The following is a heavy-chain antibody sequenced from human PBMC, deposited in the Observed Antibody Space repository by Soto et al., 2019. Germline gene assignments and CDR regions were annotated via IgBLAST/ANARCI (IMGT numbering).Heavy chain of an antibody. V-gene: IGHV1-18*01. D-gene: IGHD2-2*01. Sequence: ASVKVSCKASGYTFTSYGISWVRQAPGQGLEWMGWISAYNGNTNYAQKLQGRVTLTTDTSTSTAYMGLRSLRSDDTAVYYCARGMVVPAAMDYGVPSYYGMDVWGQGTTVTVSS. CDR2: ISAYNGNT. J-gene: IGHJ6*02. CDR3: ARGMVVPAAMDYGVPSYYGMDV. CDR1: GYTFTSYG.